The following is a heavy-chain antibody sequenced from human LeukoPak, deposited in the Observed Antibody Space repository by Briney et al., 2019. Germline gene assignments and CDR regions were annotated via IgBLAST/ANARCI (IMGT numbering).Heavy chain of an antibody. CDR3: ARVFPRQWLVPAYYFDY. J-gene: IGHJ4*02. CDR2: IYHSGST. Sequence: PSETLSLTCTVSGYSISSGYYWGWIRQPPGKGLEWIGSIYHSGSTYYNPSLKSRVTISVDTSKNQFSLKLSSVTAADTAVYYCARVFPRQWLVPAYYFDYWGQGTLVTVSS. D-gene: IGHD6-19*01. V-gene: IGHV4-38-2*02. CDR1: GYSISSGYY.